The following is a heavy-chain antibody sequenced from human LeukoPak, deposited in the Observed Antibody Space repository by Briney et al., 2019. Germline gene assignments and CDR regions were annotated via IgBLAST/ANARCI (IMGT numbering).Heavy chain of an antibody. Sequence: GRSLRLSCAASGFTFDDYAMHWVRQAPGKGLEWVSGISWNSGSIGYADSVKGRFTISRDNAKNSLYLQMNSLRAEDTALYYRAKDADSSGYPNYYFDYWGQGTLVTVSS. V-gene: IGHV3-9*01. D-gene: IGHD3-22*01. CDR1: GFTFDDYA. J-gene: IGHJ4*02. CDR2: ISWNSGSI. CDR3: AKDADSSGYPNYYFDY.